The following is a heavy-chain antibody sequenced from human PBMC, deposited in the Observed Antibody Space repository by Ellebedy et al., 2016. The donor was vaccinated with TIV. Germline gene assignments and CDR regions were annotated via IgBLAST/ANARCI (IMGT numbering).Heavy chain of an antibody. Sequence: AASVKVSCKASGYTFTSYYMHWVRQAPGQGLEWMGIINPSGGSTTYAQKFQGRVTITADKSTSTAYMELSSLRSEDTAVYYCAREGYSSGWYLASIDYWGQGTLVTVSS. J-gene: IGHJ4*02. D-gene: IGHD6-19*01. CDR1: GYTFTSYY. CDR2: INPSGGST. V-gene: IGHV1-46*01. CDR3: AREGYSSGWYLASIDY.